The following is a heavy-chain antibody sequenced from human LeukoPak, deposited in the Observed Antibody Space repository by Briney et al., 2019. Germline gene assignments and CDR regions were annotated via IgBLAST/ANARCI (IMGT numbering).Heavy chain of an antibody. Sequence: GGSLRLSCAASGFTFDDYAMHWVRQAPGKGLEWVSGISWNSGSIGYADSVKGLFTISRDNAKNSLYLQMNSLRAEDTALYYCAKGLKDVLRYFDWLLGDAFDIWGQGTMVTVSS. V-gene: IGHV3-9*01. CDR2: ISWNSGSI. J-gene: IGHJ3*02. CDR1: GFTFDDYA. D-gene: IGHD3-9*01. CDR3: AKGLKDVLRYFDWLLGDAFDI.